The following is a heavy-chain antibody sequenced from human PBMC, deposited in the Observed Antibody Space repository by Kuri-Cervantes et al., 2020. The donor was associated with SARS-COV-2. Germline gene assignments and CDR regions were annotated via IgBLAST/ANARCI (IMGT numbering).Heavy chain of an antibody. CDR1: GFTVSSNY. V-gene: IGHV3-53*04. D-gene: IGHD2-2*02. CDR3: ARLGYCSSTSCYIGAFDI. Sequence: LSLTCAASGFTVSSNYMSWVRQAPGKGLEWVSVIYSGGSTYYADSVKGRFTISRHNSKNTLYLQMNSLRAEDTAVYYCARLGYCSSTSCYIGAFDIWGQGTMVTVSS. CDR2: IYSGGST. J-gene: IGHJ3*02.